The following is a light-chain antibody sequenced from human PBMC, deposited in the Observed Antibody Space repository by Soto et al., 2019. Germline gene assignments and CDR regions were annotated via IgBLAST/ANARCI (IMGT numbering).Light chain of an antibody. J-gene: IGKJ2*01. CDR1: QGINIF. Sequence: SQSPSFLSASVGDRVTITCRASQGINIFLAWFQQKPGKAPNLLISAASTLQSGVPSRFSGSGSETEFTLTITSLQPEDSATYYCQQRNSYPRTFGQGTKVDIK. CDR3: QQRNSYPRT. CDR2: AAS. V-gene: IGKV1-9*01.